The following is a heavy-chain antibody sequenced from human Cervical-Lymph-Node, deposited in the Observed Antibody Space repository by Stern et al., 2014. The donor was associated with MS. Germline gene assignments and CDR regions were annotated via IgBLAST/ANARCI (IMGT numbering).Heavy chain of an antibody. CDR3: ARHQGGVAAF. D-gene: IGHD6-13*01. Sequence: VQLEESGAEVKKPGSSVKVSCKASGDTFNNFDIGWGRQAPGQWPEWLGGITPLFGTANYAQRLQDRVTFTADESTSTTYMELSRLRSEDTAIYYCARHQGGVAAFWGQGTLVTVSS. V-gene: IGHV1-69*01. J-gene: IGHJ4*02. CDR1: GDTFNNFD. CDR2: ITPLFGTA.